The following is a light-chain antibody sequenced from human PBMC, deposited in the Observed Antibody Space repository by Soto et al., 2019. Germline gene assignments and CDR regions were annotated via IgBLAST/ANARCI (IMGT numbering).Light chain of an antibody. Sequence: QSALTQPASVSGSPGQSITISCTGTSSDVGTFNYVSWYQQHPGKAPKLMIFEVSIRPSWVSNRFSGSKSGNTASLTISGLQTEDEADYYCSSYTGNNHYVFGTGTKLTVL. V-gene: IGLV2-14*01. CDR2: EVS. CDR3: SSYTGNNHYV. J-gene: IGLJ1*01. CDR1: SSDVGTFNY.